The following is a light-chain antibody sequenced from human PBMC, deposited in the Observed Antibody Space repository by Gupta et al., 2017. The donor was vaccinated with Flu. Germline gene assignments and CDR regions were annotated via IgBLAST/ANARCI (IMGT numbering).Light chain of an antibody. CDR3: QLWDSSSDHVV. Sequence: GKTATSTCGGDNIASKSVHWDQQKPGQAPVLVVHDDFDRPSGIPERFSGSNSGNTATLTISRVEAGDEADYYCQLWDSSSDHVVFGGGTKLTVL. J-gene: IGLJ3*02. CDR1: NIASKS. CDR2: DDF. V-gene: IGLV3-21*03.